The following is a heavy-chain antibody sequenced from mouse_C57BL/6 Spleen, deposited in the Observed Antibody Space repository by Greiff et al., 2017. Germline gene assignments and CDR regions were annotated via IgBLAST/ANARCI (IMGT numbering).Heavy chain of an antibody. V-gene: IGHV5-12*01. CDR2: ISNGGGST. D-gene: IGHD1-1*01. J-gene: IGHJ4*01. CDR1: GFTFSDYY. CDR3: ARQTTTGVGTYYAMDY. Sequence: EVQLQESGGGLVQPGGSLKLSCAASGFTFSDYYMYWVRQTPEKRLEWVAYISNGGGSTYYPDTVKGRFTISRDNAKNTLYLQLSRLTSEDAAMYYCARQTTTGVGTYYAMDYWGKGTSVTVSS.